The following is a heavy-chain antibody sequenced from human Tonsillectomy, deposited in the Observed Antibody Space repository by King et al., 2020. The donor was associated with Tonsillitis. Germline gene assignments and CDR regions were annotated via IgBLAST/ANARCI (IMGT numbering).Heavy chain of an antibody. V-gene: IGHV3-15*01. CDR2: IKSKNDGGTT. J-gene: IGHJ4*02. CDR1: GFNFTTAW. CDR3: TRRDGRTAGMHYFDY. Sequence: VQLVESGGGLVKPGGSLRLSCAASGFNFTTAWISWVRQAPGKRLEWVGRIKSKNDGGTTDYAAPVKGRFTISRDDSTNTLFLQMNSLKTEDAAVYYCTRRDGRTAGMHYFDYWGQGIVVTVSS. D-gene: IGHD2-2*01.